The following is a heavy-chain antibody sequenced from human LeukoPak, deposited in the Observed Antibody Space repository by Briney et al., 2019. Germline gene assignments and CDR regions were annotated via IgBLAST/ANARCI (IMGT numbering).Heavy chain of an antibody. CDR1: GFTFSSYS. D-gene: IGHD6-13*01. J-gene: IGHJ4*02. CDR2: ISSSSSTI. CDR3: ARDRLYSSSWEVGY. Sequence: GSLRLSFAASGFTFSSYSMNWVRRAPGKGLEGGSYISSSSSTIYYADSVKGRFTISRDNAKNSLYLQMNSLRAEDTAVYYCARDRLYSSSWEVGYWGQGTLVTVSS. V-gene: IGHV3-48*04.